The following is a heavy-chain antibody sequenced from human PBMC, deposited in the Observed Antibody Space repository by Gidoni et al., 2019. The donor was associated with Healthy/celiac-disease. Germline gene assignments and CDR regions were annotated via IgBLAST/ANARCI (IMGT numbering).Heavy chain of an antibody. Sequence: QVQLLQPGAEVKKPGAAVSVACKASGYTFTSYDINWVRQATGQGLEWMGWINPNSGNTGYAQKFQGRVTMTRNTSIRTAYMELSSLRSEDTAVYYCARANLQEDFWGQGTLVTVSS. CDR1: GYTFTSYD. J-gene: IGHJ4*02. V-gene: IGHV1-8*01. CDR2: INPNSGNT. CDR3: ARANLQEDF.